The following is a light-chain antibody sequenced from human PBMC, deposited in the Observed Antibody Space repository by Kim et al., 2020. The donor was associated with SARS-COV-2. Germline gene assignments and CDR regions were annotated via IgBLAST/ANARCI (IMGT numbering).Light chain of an antibody. V-gene: IGLV2-14*01. CDR2: DVS. Sequence: LTQPASVSGSPGQSITISCTGTSSDVGGYNYVSWYQQHPGKAPKLMIYDVSKRPSGVSYRFSGSKSGNTASLTISGLQAEDEADYYCSSYTSSSTLVFGGGTQLTVL. CDR3: SSYTSSSTLV. J-gene: IGLJ2*01. CDR1: SSDVGGYNY.